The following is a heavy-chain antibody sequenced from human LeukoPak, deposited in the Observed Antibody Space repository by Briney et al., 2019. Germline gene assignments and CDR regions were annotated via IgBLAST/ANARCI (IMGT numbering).Heavy chain of an antibody. V-gene: IGHV1-18*01. Sequence: GASVKISCKASGYTFTSYGISWVRQAPGQGLEWMGWINAYNGIPNYAQKLQGRVTMTTDTSTSTAYKELRSLRSDDTAVYYCGRGSGTALDYWGQGTLVTVSS. CDR2: INAYNGIP. CDR3: GRGSGTALDY. J-gene: IGHJ4*02. D-gene: IGHD5-18*01. CDR1: GYTFTSYG.